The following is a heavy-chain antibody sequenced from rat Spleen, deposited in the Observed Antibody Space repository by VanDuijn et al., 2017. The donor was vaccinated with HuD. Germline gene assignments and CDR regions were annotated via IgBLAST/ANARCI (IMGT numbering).Heavy chain of an antibody. CDR2: ISYDGGST. J-gene: IGHJ3*01. Sequence: EVQLVESRGGLVQPGRSLKLSCVASGFTFNNYWMTWIRQAPGKGLEWVASISYDGGSTYYQDSVKGRFTISRDNAKSTLYLQMDSLRSEDTATYYCTTEGWVPFAYWGQGTLVTVSS. V-gene: IGHV5-31*01. CDR1: GFTFNNYW. D-gene: IGHD1-7*01. CDR3: TTEGWVPFAY.